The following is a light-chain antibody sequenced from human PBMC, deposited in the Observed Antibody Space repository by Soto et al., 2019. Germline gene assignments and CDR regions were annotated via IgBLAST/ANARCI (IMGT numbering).Light chain of an antibody. CDR3: QSYDRSLSGYV. J-gene: IGLJ1*01. CDR2: GST. CDR1: SSNIGAHYD. V-gene: IGLV1-40*01. Sequence: QSVLTQPPSVSGAPGQRVTISCTGSSSNIGAHYDVHWYQHLPGTAPKVLIYGSTNRPSGVPDRFSASKSCSLPSLAITGRQAEDEADYYCQSYDRSLSGYVFGTGTKVTVL.